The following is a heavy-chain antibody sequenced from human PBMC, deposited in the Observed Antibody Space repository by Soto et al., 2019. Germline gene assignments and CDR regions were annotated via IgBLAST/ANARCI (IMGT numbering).Heavy chain of an antibody. V-gene: IGHV4-39*01. Sequence: SETLSLTCTVSGGSISSGGYYWAWIRQPPGKGLEWIGSIYHTGNTYYNPSLRSRVTISVDTSKNQFSLKLSSVTAADTAVYYCARRYSSSFDYWGQGTLVTVSS. D-gene: IGHD6-13*01. CDR3: ARRYSSSFDY. CDR1: GGSISSGGYY. CDR2: IYHTGNT. J-gene: IGHJ4*02.